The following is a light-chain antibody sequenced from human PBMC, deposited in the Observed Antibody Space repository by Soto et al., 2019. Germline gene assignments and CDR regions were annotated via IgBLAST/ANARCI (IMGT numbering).Light chain of an antibody. Sequence: QSALTQPASVSGSPGQSITISCTGTSSDVGSYNLVSWYQQHPGKAPKLMIYEGSKRPSGVSNRFSGSKSGNTASLTISGLQAEDEADYYCCSYAGSSTPWWVFGGGTKDTVL. CDR1: SSDVGSYNL. CDR3: CSYAGSSTPWWV. V-gene: IGLV2-23*01. J-gene: IGLJ3*02. CDR2: EGS.